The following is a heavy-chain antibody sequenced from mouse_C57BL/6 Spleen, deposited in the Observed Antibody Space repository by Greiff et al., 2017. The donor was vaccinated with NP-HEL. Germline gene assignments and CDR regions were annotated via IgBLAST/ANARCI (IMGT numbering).Heavy chain of an antibody. CDR3: ARDWTMDAMDY. CDR1: GYSITSGYY. Sequence: EVQLQQSGPGLVKPSRSLSLTCSVTGYSITSGYYWNWIRQFPGNKLEWMGYISYDGSNNYNPSLKNRISITRDTSKNQFFLKLNSVTTEDTATYYCARDWTMDAMDYWGQGTSVTVSS. D-gene: IGHD1-1*02. V-gene: IGHV3-6*01. CDR2: ISYDGSN. J-gene: IGHJ4*01.